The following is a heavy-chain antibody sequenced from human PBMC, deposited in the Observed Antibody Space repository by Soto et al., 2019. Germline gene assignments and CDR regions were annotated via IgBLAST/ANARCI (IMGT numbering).Heavy chain of an antibody. CDR1: VGTFSSYA. D-gene: IGHD3-9*01. J-gene: IGHJ6*02. CDR2: IIPIFGTA. CDR3: ARLVSVATGDIPDYGMDV. Sequence: SVKVPCKASVGTFSSYAISWVRQAPGQGLEWMGGIIPIFGTANYAQKFQGRVTITADESTSTAYMELSSLRSEDTAVYYGARLVSVATGDIPDYGMDVWGQGTTVTVSS. V-gene: IGHV1-69*13.